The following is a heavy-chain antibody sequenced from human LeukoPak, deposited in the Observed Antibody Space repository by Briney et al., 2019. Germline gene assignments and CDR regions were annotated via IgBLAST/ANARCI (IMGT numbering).Heavy chain of an antibody. Sequence: GGSLRLSCAASGFTFRNYVIHWVRQAPGKGLEWVAVTSSDLNVKLYADSVKGRFTTSRDNSRSTLYLQMNSLRPEDTAIYYCAREGYYGSGSPPSLYFDYWGQGTLVTVSS. CDR2: TSSDLNVK. CDR1: GFTFRNYV. V-gene: IGHV3-30-3*01. D-gene: IGHD3-10*01. CDR3: AREGYYGSGSPPSLYFDY. J-gene: IGHJ4*02.